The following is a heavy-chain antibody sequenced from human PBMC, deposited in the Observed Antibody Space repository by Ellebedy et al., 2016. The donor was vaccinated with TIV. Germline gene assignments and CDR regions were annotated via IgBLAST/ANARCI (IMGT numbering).Heavy chain of an antibody. J-gene: IGHJ4*02. Sequence: MPSETLSLTCTVSGGSISSYYWSWIRQPPGKGLEWIGYIYYSGSTNYNPSLKSRVTISVDTSKNQFSLKLSSVTAADTAVYYCARHALYYDFWSGSTLSYFDYWGQGTLVTVSS. CDR3: ARHALYYDFWSGSTLSYFDY. D-gene: IGHD3-3*01. CDR2: IYYSGST. V-gene: IGHV4-59*08. CDR1: GGSISSYY.